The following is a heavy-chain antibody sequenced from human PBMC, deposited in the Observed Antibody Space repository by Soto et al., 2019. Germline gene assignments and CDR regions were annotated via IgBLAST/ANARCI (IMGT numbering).Heavy chain of an antibody. V-gene: IGHV1-69*06. Sequence: SVKVSCKASGGTFSIYAISCVLQSPLQGLEWMGGIIPIFGTANYAQKFQGRVTITADKSTSTAYMELSRLRSDDTAVYYCARGIDCTNGVCPSFDYWGQGTLVTVSS. CDR1: GGTFSIYA. J-gene: IGHJ4*02. CDR2: IIPIFGTA. CDR3: ARGIDCTNGVCPSFDY. D-gene: IGHD2-8*01.